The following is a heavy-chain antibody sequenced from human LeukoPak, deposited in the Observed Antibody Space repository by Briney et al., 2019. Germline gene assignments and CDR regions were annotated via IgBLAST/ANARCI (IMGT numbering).Heavy chain of an antibody. Sequence: GGSLRLSCAASGFTFSNSGMNWVRQAPGKGLGWVSYISSSGSTIYYADSVKGRFTISRDNAKNSLYLQMNSLRAEDTAVYYCAELGITMIGGVWGKGTTVTISS. D-gene: IGHD3-10*02. CDR3: AELGITMIGGV. J-gene: IGHJ6*04. CDR2: ISSSGSTI. V-gene: IGHV3-48*04. CDR1: GFTFSNSG.